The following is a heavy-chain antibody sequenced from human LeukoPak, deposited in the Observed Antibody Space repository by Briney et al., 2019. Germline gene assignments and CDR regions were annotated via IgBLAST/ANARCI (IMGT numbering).Heavy chain of an antibody. CDR2: ISPYNGNT. V-gene: IGHV1-18*01. Sequence: ASVKVSCKTSGYTFTSYGISWVRQAPGQGLEWMGWISPYNGNTKYVQKFQGRVTMTTDTSTSTAYMEVRSLRFDDTAVYYCAREESIGSYQFLNEYWGQGTLVTVSS. CDR3: AREESIGSYQFLNEY. D-gene: IGHD1-26*01. CDR1: GYTFTSYG. J-gene: IGHJ4*02.